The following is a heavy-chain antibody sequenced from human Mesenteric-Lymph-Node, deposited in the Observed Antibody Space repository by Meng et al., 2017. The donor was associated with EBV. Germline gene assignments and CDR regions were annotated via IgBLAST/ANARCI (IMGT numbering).Heavy chain of an antibody. V-gene: IGHV3-23*01. CDR1: GFTFSNYA. CDR2: ISGSGTST. CDR3: AQSRGYDFVDY. D-gene: IGHD5-12*01. Sequence: EVQLLESGGGLVQPGGSLRLSCAASGFTFSNYAMSWVRQAPGKGLEWLSIIISGSGTSTYYADPVRGRFTISRDNSKNTLYLQMNSLRVEDTAVYYCAQSRGYDFVDYWGQGTLVTVSS. J-gene: IGHJ4*02.